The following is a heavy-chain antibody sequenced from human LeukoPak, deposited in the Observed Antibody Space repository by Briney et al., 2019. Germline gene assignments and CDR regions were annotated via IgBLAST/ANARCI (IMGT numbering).Heavy chain of an antibody. Sequence: GSLRPSCAASGFTFKNYCIHWGRQAPGKGLEWVAFIRSDEINKYFTDSVKGRFTISRDNSENTLYLQMNSLRVDDTAIYYCARGRSDFDYWGQGTLVTVSS. CDR2: IRSDEINK. CDR1: GFTFKNYC. V-gene: IGHV3-30*02. J-gene: IGHJ4*02. CDR3: ARGRSDFDY.